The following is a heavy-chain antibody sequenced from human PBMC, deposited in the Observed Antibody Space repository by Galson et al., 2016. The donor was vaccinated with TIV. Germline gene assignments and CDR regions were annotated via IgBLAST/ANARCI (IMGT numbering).Heavy chain of an antibody. CDR3: ARTQSCGGDCYYFDY. J-gene: IGHJ4*02. CDR1: GYPFPTYY. V-gene: IGHV1-46*01. Sequence: SGYPFPTYYMHWVRQGPGQGLEWMGIINPSGGGTTYAQHFQGRLTMTRDTSTSTVYMELSSLRSEDTAVYYCARTQSCGGDCYYFDYWGQGALVTVSS. D-gene: IGHD2-21*02. CDR2: INPSGGGT.